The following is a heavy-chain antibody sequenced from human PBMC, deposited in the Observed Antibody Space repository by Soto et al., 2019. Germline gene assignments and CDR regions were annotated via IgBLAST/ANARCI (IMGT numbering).Heavy chain of an antibody. V-gene: IGHV3-48*02. CDR2: ISSSSDII. CDR3: ARPYSNRWSIFYGLDV. Sequence: EVQLVESGGRLVQPGGSLRLSCAASGFTFSTYSMNWVRQAPGKGLEWISYISSSSDIIYYADSVKGRFIISRDNAKNSLSLQMNSLRDEDTAVYYCARPYSNRWSIFYGLDVWGQGTTVTVSS. D-gene: IGHD6-13*01. J-gene: IGHJ6*02. CDR1: GFTFSTYS.